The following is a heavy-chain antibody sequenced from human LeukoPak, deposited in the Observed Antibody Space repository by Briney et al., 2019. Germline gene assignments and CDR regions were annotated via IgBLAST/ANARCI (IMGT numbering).Heavy chain of an antibody. V-gene: IGHV4-34*01. Sequence: GSLRLSCAASGFTFSSYSMNWVRQAPGKGLEWIGEINHSGSTNYNPSLKSRVTISVDTSKNQFSLKLSSVTAADTAVYYCARVGPADSYGTESFDYWGQGTLVTVSS. CDR2: INHSGST. CDR3: ARVGPADSYGTESFDY. CDR1: GFTFSSYS. D-gene: IGHD5-18*01. J-gene: IGHJ4*02.